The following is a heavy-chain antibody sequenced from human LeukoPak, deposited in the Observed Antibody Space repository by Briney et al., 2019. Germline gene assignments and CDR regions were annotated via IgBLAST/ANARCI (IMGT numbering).Heavy chain of an antibody. V-gene: IGHV4-4*07. J-gene: IGHJ5*02. CDR1: GGSISGYF. CDR3: ARHFGHSDWFDP. CDR2: IYASGTT. D-gene: IGHD3-10*01. Sequence: SETLSLTCTVSGGSISGYFWSWIRQPAGKGLEWIGRIYASGTTNYNPSLRSRVTMSVDTSKDQFSLRLTSVTAAYTAVYCCARHFGHSDWFDPWGQGTLVTVSS.